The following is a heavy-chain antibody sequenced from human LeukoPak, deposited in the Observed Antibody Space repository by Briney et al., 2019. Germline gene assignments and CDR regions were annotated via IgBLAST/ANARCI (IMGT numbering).Heavy chain of an antibody. V-gene: IGHV1-2*02. CDR1: GYTFTGYY. D-gene: IGHD6-6*01. CDR2: INPNSGGT. J-gene: IGHJ4*02. CDR3: AIIRHSSSGDFY. Sequence: GASVKVSCKASGYTFTGYYMHWVRQAPGQGLEWMGWINPNSGGTNYAQKFQGRVTMTRDTSISTAYMELSRLSSDDTAGDYCAIIRHSSSGDFYWGEEPVVTVSS.